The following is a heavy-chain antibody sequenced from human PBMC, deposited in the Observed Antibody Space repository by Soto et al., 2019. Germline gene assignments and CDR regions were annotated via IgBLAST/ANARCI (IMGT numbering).Heavy chain of an antibody. CDR2: ISYDGSKT. V-gene: IGHV3-30-3*01. J-gene: IGHJ4*02. CDR1: GFTFSGYA. CDR3: ATENKNWELLY. D-gene: IGHD1-26*01. Sequence: QVQLVESGGGVVQPGRSLRLSCAASGFTFSGYAMHWVRQAPGKGLEWVAVISYDGSKTYHADSVKGRFTISRDNSKNPLYLQMNGLRAEDRAVYYCATENKNWELLYWGQGTLVTVSS.